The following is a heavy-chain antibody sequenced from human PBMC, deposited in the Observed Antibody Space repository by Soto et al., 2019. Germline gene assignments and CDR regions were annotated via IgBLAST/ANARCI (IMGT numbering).Heavy chain of an antibody. CDR2: ISGSGGST. CDR1: GFTFSSYA. D-gene: IGHD6-19*01. Sequence: EVQLLESGGGLVQPGGSLRLSCAASGFTFSSYAMSWVRQAPGKALEWVSAISGSGGSTYYADSVKGRFTISRDNSTNTLYLQMNSLRAEDTAVYYCARRSSGWYFDYWGQGTLVTVSS. J-gene: IGHJ4*02. CDR3: ARRSSGWYFDY. V-gene: IGHV3-23*01.